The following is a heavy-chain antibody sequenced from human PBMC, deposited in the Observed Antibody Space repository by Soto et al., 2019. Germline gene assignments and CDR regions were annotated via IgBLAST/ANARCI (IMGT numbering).Heavy chain of an antibody. CDR2: IWYDGSNK. CDR1: GFTFSSYG. Sequence: PGGSLRLSCAASGFTFSSYGMRWVRQAPGKGLEWVAVIWYDGSNKYYADSVKGRFTISRDNSKNTLYLQMNSLRAEDTAVYYCARDPLGDIVVVVAANPVYYYGMDVWGQGTTVTVSS. D-gene: IGHD2-15*01. V-gene: IGHV3-33*01. J-gene: IGHJ6*02. CDR3: ARDPLGDIVVVVAANPVYYYGMDV.